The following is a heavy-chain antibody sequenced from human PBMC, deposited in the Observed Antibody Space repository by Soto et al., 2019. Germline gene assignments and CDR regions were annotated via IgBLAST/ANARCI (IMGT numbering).Heavy chain of an antibody. Sequence: GGSLRLSCAASGFTFSDYYMSWIRQAPGKGLEWVSYISSSGSTIYYADSVKGRFTISRDNAKNSLYLQMNSLRAEDTAVYYCARAAMITFGVVMAPTWFDLWVQGTLVSGS. CDR3: ARAAMITFGVVMAPTWFDL. CDR2: ISSSGSTI. J-gene: IGHJ5*02. D-gene: IGHD3-16*01. CDR1: GFTFSDYY. V-gene: IGHV3-11*01.